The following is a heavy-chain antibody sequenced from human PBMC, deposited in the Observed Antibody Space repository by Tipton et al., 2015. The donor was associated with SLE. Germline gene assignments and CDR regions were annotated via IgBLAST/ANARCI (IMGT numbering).Heavy chain of an antibody. V-gene: IGHV3-23*01. D-gene: IGHD3-3*01. CDR3: ARGQGLFLERSTNQVDV. Sequence: LSLTCAVYGGTFSDYYMSWIRQAPGKGLEWVSSISGSGGLTYYADSVKGRFTISRDDSKNTLYLQMNSLRAEDTAVYYCARGQGLFLERSTNQVDVWGKGTTVTVSS. CDR1: GGTFSDYY. CDR2: ISGSGGLT. J-gene: IGHJ6*04.